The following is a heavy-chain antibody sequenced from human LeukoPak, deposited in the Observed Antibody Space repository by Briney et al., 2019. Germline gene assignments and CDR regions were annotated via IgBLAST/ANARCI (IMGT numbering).Heavy chain of an antibody. J-gene: IGHJ4*02. D-gene: IGHD6-19*01. CDR1: GGSFSGYY. CDR3: ARVYRYSSGWYDDY. Sequence: TGTLSLTCAVYGGSFSGYYWSWIRQPPGKGLEWIGEINHSGSTNYNPSLKSRVTISVDTSKNQFSLKLSSVTAADMAVYYCARVYRYSSGWYDDYWGQGTLVTVSS. V-gene: IGHV4-34*01. CDR2: INHSGST.